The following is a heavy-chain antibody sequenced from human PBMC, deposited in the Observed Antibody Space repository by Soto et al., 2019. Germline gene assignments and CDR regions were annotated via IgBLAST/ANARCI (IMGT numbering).Heavy chain of an antibody. J-gene: IGHJ6*02. CDR2: IIPILGIA. V-gene: IGHV1-69*08. CDR3: GREVAAGGSVYYYHGMDV. D-gene: IGHD6-13*01. Sequence: QVQLVQSGAEVKKPGSSVKVSCKASGGTFTSYTISWVRQAPGQGLEWMGRIIPILGIANYAQKFQGRVMITAVKSTNTAYIELCWLRSEDTAVYFCGREVAAGGSVYYYHGMDVWGQGTTVIVSS. CDR1: GGTFTSYT.